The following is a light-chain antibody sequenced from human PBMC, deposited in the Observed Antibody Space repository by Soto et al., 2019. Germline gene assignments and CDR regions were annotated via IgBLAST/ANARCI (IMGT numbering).Light chain of an antibody. J-gene: IGLJ1*01. V-gene: IGLV1-44*01. CDR1: SSNIGSNT. Sequence: QSVLTQPPSASGTPGQRVTISCSGSSSNIGSNTVNWYQQLPGAAPKLLIQSNNQRPSGVPDRFSGSQSGTSASLAISGLQSEDEADYYCAVRDDSLNGYVFGTGTKVTVL. CDR3: AVRDDSLNGYV. CDR2: SNN.